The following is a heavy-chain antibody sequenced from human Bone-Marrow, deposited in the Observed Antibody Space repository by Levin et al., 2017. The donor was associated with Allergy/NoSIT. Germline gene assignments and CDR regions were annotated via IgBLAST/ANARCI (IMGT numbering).Heavy chain of an antibody. CDR2: IYPSDSDS. Sequence: KYGESLKISCKVSGYNFYTFWIGWVRQKPGKGLEWMGIIYPSDSDSRYNPSFQGHVTFSVDKATSTAYLRWNSLTTSDSAMYFCARLRPDDYDYWSGYYGTSLFDYWGQGTQVTVSS. CDR3: ARLRPDDYDYWSGYYGTSLFDY. V-gene: IGHV5-51*01. J-gene: IGHJ4*02. D-gene: IGHD3-3*01. CDR1: GYNFYTFW.